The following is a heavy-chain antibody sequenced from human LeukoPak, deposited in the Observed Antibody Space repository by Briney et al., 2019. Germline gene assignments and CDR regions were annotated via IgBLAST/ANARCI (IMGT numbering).Heavy chain of an antibody. D-gene: IGHD3-10*01. V-gene: IGHV3-30*03. CDR3: ALTVGDGFFNFDY. Sequence: DSVKGRFTISRDNSKKTLYLQMNSLRAEDTAVYYCALTVGDGFFNFDYWGQGTLVTVSS. J-gene: IGHJ4*02.